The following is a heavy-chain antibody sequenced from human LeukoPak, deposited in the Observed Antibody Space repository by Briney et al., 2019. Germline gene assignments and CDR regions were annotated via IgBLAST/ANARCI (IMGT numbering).Heavy chain of an antibody. CDR2: IYYSGST. CDR1: GGSISSTSYY. D-gene: IGHD3-10*01. Sequence: SETLSLTCTVSGGSISSTSYYWGWIRQPPGKGLEWIGNIYYSGSTYYNPSLKSRVTISVDTSKNQFSLKLTSVTAADTAVYYCARRDYYGSGSYYLAFDIWGQGTMVTVSS. CDR3: ARRDYYGSGSYYLAFDI. J-gene: IGHJ3*02. V-gene: IGHV4-39*01.